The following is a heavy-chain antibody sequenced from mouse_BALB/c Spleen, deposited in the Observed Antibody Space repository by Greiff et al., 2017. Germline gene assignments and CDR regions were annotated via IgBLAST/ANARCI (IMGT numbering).Heavy chain of an antibody. CDR3: ARQGYYYGQYYYAMDY. CDR1: GFAFSSYD. Sequence: EVQGVESGGGLVKPGGSLKLSCAASGFAFSSYDMSWVRQTPEKRLEWVAYISSGGGSTYYPDTVKGRFTISRDNAKNTLYLQMSSLKSEDTAMYYCARQGYYYGQYYYAMDYWGQGTSVTVSS. J-gene: IGHJ4*01. V-gene: IGHV5-12-1*01. CDR2: ISSGGGST. D-gene: IGHD1-1*01.